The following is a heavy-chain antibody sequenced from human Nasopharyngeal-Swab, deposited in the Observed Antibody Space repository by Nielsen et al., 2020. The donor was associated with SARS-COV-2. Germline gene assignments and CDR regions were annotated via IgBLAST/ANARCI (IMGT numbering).Heavy chain of an antibody. CDR2: IYPRDSDT. Sequence: GGSLRLSCKGSGYSFTSYWIAWVHQMPGKGLEWMGIIYPRDSDTRYSPSFQGQVTISADKSISTAYLQWSSLKASDTAMYYCVRPEGVATSFKYYFQYGMDVWGQGTMVTVPS. D-gene: IGHD5-12*01. CDR1: GYSFTSYW. V-gene: IGHV5-51*07. CDR3: VRPEGVATSFKYYFQYGMDV. J-gene: IGHJ6*02.